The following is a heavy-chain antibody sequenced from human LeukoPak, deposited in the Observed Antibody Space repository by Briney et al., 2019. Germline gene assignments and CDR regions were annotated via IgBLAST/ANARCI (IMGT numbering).Heavy chain of an antibody. Sequence: PSETLSLTCTVSGGSISSHYWSWIRQPPGKGLEWIGYIYYSGSTNYNPSLKSRVTISVDTSKNQFSLKLSSVTAADTAVYYCATSPVVLRFLEWSHYYYMDVWGKGTTVTVSS. V-gene: IGHV4-59*11. CDR1: GGSISSHY. CDR2: IYYSGST. CDR3: ATSPVVLRFLEWSHYYYMDV. D-gene: IGHD3-3*01. J-gene: IGHJ6*03.